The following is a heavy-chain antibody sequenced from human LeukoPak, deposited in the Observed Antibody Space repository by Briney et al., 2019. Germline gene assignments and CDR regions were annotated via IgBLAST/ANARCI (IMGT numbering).Heavy chain of an antibody. CDR1: RYTFSRYW. CDR3: ARVNYESSGYYSGYFDN. V-gene: IGHV3-7*01. D-gene: IGHD3-22*01. J-gene: IGHJ4*02. CDR2: IKEDGREK. Sequence: PGGSLRLSCAASRYTFSRYWMSWVRQAPGKGLEWVANIKEDGREKYYVDSVKGRFTIYRDNAKNSLYLQMNSLRDEDTAVYYCARVNYESSGYYSGYFDNWGQGTLVTVSS.